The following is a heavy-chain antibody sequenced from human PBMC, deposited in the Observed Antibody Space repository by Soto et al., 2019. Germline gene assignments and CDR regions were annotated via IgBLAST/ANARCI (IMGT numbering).Heavy chain of an antibody. V-gene: IGHV5-51*01. CDR3: ARHLVGATRGNFDY. Sequence: EVQLVQSGAAVKKPGETLKISCKGSVYSFTTYWIGWVRQMPGKGLEWMGIIYPYDSETRYSPSFQGQVTISADKSISAAYLQWSSLKASDTAMYYCARHLVGATRGNFDYWGQGTLVTVSS. CDR1: VYSFTTYW. CDR2: IYPYDSET. J-gene: IGHJ4*02. D-gene: IGHD1-26*01.